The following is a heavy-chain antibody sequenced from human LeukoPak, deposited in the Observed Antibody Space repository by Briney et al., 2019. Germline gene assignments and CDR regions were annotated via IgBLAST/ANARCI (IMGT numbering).Heavy chain of an antibody. V-gene: IGHV1-2*06. CDR1: GYTFTGYY. CDR2: INPNSGGT. CDR3: ARGNYGSGSYSLL. J-gene: IGHJ4*02. Sequence: GASVKVSCKASGYTFTGYYMHWVRQAPGQGLEWMGRINPNSGGTNYAQKFQGRVTMTRDTSISTAYMELSRLRSDDTAGYYCARGNYGSGSYSLLWGQGTLVTVSS. D-gene: IGHD3-10*01.